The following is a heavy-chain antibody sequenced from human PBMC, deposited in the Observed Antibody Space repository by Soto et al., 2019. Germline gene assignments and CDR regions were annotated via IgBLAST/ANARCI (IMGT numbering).Heavy chain of an antibody. J-gene: IGHJ4*02. CDR3: ARREIQGPIDY. Sequence: QVQLQESGPGLVKPSDTLSLTCAVSGYSISSSNWWGWIRQPPGKGLEWIGYIYYSGTTYYNPYLKSRVTMSVDTSKNQFSLKLTSVKAVDTAVYYCARREIQGPIDYWGQGTLVTVST. CDR2: IYYSGTT. D-gene: IGHD1-26*01. V-gene: IGHV4-28*01. CDR1: GYSISSSNW.